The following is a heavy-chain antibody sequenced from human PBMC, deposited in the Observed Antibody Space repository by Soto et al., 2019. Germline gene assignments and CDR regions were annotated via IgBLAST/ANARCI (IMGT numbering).Heavy chain of an antibody. CDR3: ASAYSGRLARRAEYYVAMAV. J-gene: IGHJ6*02. D-gene: IGHD1-26*01. Sequence: PGGSLRLSCAASGFTFSAYDMHWVRQTTGKSLEWVSAIGAADDPYYLGSVKGRFTISRENAKNSLYLQMNSLRAEDTAVYYCASAYSGRLARRAEYYVAMAVWGQGTTVTVSS. V-gene: IGHV3-13*05. CDR1: GFTFSAYD. CDR2: IGAADDP.